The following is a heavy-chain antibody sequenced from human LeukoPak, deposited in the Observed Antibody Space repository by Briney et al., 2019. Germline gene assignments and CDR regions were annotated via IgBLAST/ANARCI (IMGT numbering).Heavy chain of an antibody. CDR1: GGSISSSSYY. V-gene: IGHV4-39*07. D-gene: IGHD3-10*01. J-gene: IGHJ1*01. CDR3: ARVAGMVRGVIPEYFQH. Sequence: SETLSLTCTVSGGSISSSSYYWGWIRQPPEKGLEWIGSIYYSGSTYYNPSLKSRVTISVDTSKNQFSLKLSSVTAADTAVYYCARVAGMVRGVIPEYFQHWGQGTLVTVSS. CDR2: IYYSGST.